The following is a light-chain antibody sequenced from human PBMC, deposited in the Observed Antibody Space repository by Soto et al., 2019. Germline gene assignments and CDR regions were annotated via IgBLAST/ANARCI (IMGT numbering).Light chain of an antibody. Sequence: EIVLTQSPGTLSLSPGERATLSCRASQSVSSHLAWYQQKPGQAPRLLIYDASNRATGIPARFSGSGSGTIVMLTISSLEPEDYAVYHCVQRTPWPWTCGQGSKVEIK. V-gene: IGKV3-11*01. CDR3: VQRTPWPWT. CDR1: QSVSSH. CDR2: DAS. J-gene: IGKJ1*01.